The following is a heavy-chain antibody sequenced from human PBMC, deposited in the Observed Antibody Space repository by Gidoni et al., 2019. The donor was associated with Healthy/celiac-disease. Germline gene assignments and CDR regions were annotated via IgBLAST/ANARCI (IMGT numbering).Heavy chain of an antibody. V-gene: IGHV4-34*01. J-gene: IGHJ5*02. Sequence: QVQLQQWGAGLLKPSETLSLTCAVYGGSFSGYYWSWIRQPPGKGLEWIGEINHSGSTNYNPSLKSRVTISVDTSKNQFSLKLSSVTAADTAVYYCARGSGWYGNNWFDPWGQGTLVTVSS. CDR3: ARGSGWYGNNWFDP. CDR2: INHSGST. D-gene: IGHD6-19*01. CDR1: GGSFSGYY.